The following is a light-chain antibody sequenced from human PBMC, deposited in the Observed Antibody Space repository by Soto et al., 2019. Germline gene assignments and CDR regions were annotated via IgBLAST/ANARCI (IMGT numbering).Light chain of an antibody. V-gene: IGKV3-15*01. CDR3: QHFDNWHPGYT. J-gene: IGKJ2*01. CDR2: GAS. CDR1: HSVGNN. Sequence: EIVMTQSPATLSVSPGERATLSCRASHSVGNNLAWYQQKLGQAPRLLIYGASTRAAGIPARFSGSVSGTEFTLTISSLQSEDFAVYYCQHFDNWHPGYTFGQGTKLEIK.